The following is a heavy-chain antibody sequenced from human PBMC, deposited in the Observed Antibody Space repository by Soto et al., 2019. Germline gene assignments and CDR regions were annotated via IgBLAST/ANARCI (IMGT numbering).Heavy chain of an antibody. J-gene: IGHJ5*02. V-gene: IGHV4-39*01. CDR3: PRHAPHYDILTSFEP. D-gene: IGHD3-9*01. Sequence: SETLSLTCTVSGGSISSSSYYWGWIRQPPGKGLEWIGSIYYSGSTYYNPSLKSRVTISVDTSKNQFSLKFISVTAADTAVYYFPRHAPHYDILTSFEPWGQGALVTVTA. CDR1: GGSISSSSYY. CDR2: IYYSGST.